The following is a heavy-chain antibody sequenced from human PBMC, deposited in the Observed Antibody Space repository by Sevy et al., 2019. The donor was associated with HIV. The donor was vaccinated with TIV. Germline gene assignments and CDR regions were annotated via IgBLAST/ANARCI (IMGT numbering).Heavy chain of an antibody. V-gene: IGHV4-39*01. J-gene: IGHJ3*02. Sequence: SETLSLTCSVSGASIRDSSYYGAWIRQPPGKGLEWIGNIYSYGETYYNSSLKSRVTISVDTSKNQFSLSLTSVTAADTAIYFCARSMEQQLDAFDIWGQGTMVTVSS. CDR2: IYSYGET. CDR3: ARSMEQQLDAFDI. D-gene: IGHD6-13*01. CDR1: GASIRDSSYY.